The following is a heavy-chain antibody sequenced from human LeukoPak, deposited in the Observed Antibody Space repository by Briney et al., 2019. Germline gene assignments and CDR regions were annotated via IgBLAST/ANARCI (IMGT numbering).Heavy chain of an antibody. CDR3: ANDDSSGYYPY. Sequence: GASVKVSCKASGYTFTSYYMHWVRQAPGQGLEWMGIINPSGGSTSYAQKFQGRVTMTRDTSTSTVYMELSSLRSEDTAVYYCANDDSSGYYPYWGQGTLVTVSS. V-gene: IGHV1-46*01. CDR2: INPSGGST. D-gene: IGHD3-22*01. J-gene: IGHJ4*02. CDR1: GYTFTSYY.